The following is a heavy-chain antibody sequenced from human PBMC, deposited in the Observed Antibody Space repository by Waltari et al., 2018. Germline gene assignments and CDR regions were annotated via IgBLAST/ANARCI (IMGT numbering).Heavy chain of an antibody. D-gene: IGHD6-13*01. CDR1: GYSISSGYY. Sequence: QVQLQESGPGLVKPSETLSLTCAVSGYSISSGYYWGWIRQPPGKGLEWIGSIYHSGSTYYNPSLKSRVTISVDTSKNQFSLKLSSVTAADTAVYYCARLEAAGLDYWGQGTLVTVSS. V-gene: IGHV4-38-2*01. CDR3: ARLEAAGLDY. J-gene: IGHJ4*02. CDR2: IYHSGST.